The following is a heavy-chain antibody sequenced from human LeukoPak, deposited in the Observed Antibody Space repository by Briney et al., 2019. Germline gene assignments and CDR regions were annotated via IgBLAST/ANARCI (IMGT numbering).Heavy chain of an antibody. D-gene: IGHD4-17*01. J-gene: IGHJ4*02. V-gene: IGHV3-23*01. Sequence: LAGGSLRLSCAASGFTFSNYAMNWVRQAPGKGLEWLSVISGSGYSTYYADSVKGCFTISRDNSKNTLYLQTNSLRAEDTAVYYCAKDYGDYAYYFHYWGQGTLVTVSS. CDR3: AKDYGDYAYYFHY. CDR2: ISGSGYST. CDR1: GFTFSNYA.